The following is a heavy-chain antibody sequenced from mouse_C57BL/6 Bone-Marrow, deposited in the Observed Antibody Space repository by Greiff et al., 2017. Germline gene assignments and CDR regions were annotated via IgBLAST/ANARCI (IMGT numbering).Heavy chain of an antibody. CDR2: INPSTGGT. D-gene: IGHD3-2*02. V-gene: IGHV1-42*01. J-gene: IGHJ4*01. Sequence: VQLQQSGPELVKPGASVKISCKASGYSFTGYYMNWVKQSPEKSLEWIGEINPSTGGTTYNQKFKAKATLTVDKSSSTAYMQLKSLTSEDSAVYYCAIRQLRLLKGYYYAMDYGGQGTSVTVSS. CDR1: GYSFTGYY. CDR3: AIRQLRLLKGYYYAMDY.